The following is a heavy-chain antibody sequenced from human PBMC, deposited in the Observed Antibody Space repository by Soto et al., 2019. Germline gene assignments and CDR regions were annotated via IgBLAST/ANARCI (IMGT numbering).Heavy chain of an antibody. CDR3: ARDHGGYSYGYRGGFDY. CDR1: GGSISSYY. J-gene: IGHJ4*02. Sequence: QVQLQESGPGLVKPSETLSLTCTVSGGSISSYYWSWIRQPPGKGLEWIGYIYYSGSTNYHPSLKSRVTISVDTSKNQFSLKLSSVTAADTAVYYCARDHGGYSYGYRGGFDYWGQGTLVTVSS. CDR2: IYYSGST. V-gene: IGHV4-59*01. D-gene: IGHD5-18*01.